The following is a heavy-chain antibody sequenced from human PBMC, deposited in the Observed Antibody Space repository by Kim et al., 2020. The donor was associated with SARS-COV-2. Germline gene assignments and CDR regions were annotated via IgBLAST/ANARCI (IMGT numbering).Heavy chain of an antibody. CDR3: AKLTGTANVDY. CDR1: GFTFSSYA. D-gene: IGHD1-7*01. V-gene: IGHV3-23*01. Sequence: GGSLRLSCAASGFTFSSYAMNWVRQAPGKGLEWVSDISGGGASTHYAGSVKGRFTISRDNSKNTLYLQMNSLRAEDTAVYYCAKLTGTANVDYWGQGTLVTVSS. J-gene: IGHJ4*02. CDR2: ISGGGAST.